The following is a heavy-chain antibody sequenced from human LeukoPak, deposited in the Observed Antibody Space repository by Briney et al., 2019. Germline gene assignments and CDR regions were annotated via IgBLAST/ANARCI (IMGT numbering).Heavy chain of an antibody. V-gene: IGHV3-7*01. D-gene: IGHD5-12*01. J-gene: IGHJ4*02. CDR3: ARLWGDATIFDL. CDR1: EFTFSAFW. CDR2: INQDGSRK. Sequence: GGSLRLSCAASEFTFSAFWMSWVRQAPGKGLEWVANINQDGSRKHYADSVNGRFTVSRDNAEKSLYLQANSLRAEDTAIYYCARLWGDATIFDLWGQGTLVTVSS.